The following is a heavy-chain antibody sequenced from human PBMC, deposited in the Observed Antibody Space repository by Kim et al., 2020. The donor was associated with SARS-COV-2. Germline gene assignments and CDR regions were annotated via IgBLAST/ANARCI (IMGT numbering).Heavy chain of an antibody. CDR2: IYHSGST. V-gene: IGHV4-4*02. J-gene: IGHJ4*02. D-gene: IGHD6-13*01. Sequence: SETLSLTCAVSGGSISSSNWWSWVRQPPGKGLEWIGEIYHSGSTNYNPSIKSRVTISVDKSKNQFSLKLSSVTAADTAVYYCARGVYSSSRPSYYFDYWGQGTLVTVSS. CDR3: ARGVYSSSRPSYYFDY. CDR1: GGSISSSNW.